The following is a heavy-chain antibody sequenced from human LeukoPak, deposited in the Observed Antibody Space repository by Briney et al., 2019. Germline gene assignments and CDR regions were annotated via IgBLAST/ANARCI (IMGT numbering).Heavy chain of an antibody. Sequence: SETLSLTCTVSGGSISSYYWSWIRQPPGKGLEWIGYIYYSGSTNYNPSLTSRVTISVDTSKNQFSLTLRCVTAADTGGYECGRARESQWYDFWSGYKGGEDMDVWGKGNTVTVSS. V-gene: IGHV4-59*01. J-gene: IGHJ6*03. CDR2: IYYSGST. CDR3: GRARESQWYDFWSGYKGGEDMDV. CDR1: GGSISSYY. D-gene: IGHD3-3*01.